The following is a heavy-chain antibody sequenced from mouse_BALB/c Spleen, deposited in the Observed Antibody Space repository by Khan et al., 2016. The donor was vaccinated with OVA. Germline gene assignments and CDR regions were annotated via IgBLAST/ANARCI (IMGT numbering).Heavy chain of an antibody. V-gene: IGHV5-12*02. CDR3: TRHRGCLGATDY. D-gene: IGHD3-3*01. CDR2: ISNGGGST. Sequence: EVQLVESGGGLVQPGGSLKLSCATSGFTFSDCYMYWVRQTPEKRLELVAYISNGGGSTYYPDTVKGRFTISRDNAKNTLYLHMSRLKSEDPAMYYATRHRGCLGATDYWGQGTSVTVSS. J-gene: IGHJ4*01. CDR1: GFTFSDCY.